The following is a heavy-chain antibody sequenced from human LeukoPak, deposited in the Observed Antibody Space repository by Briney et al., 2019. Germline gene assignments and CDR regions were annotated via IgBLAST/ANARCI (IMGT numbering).Heavy chain of an antibody. V-gene: IGHV3-23*01. J-gene: IGHJ4*02. D-gene: IGHD4-23*01. CDR2: IIGGGTFK. CDR1: GITFGKFA. CDR3: ATHPGPYGANPFNS. Sequence: GGSLRLSCEASGITFGKFALSWVRQAPGQGLEWVSTIIGGGTFKFYADSVKGRFTVSRDNSKSSLFLHITHLRAEDTAIYYCATHPGPYGANPFNSWCQGALVTVAS.